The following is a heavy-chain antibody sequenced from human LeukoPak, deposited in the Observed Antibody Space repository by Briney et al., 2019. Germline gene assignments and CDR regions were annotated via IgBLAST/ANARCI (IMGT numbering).Heavy chain of an antibody. CDR2: SYYNVST. Sequence: SEALSLTCAVSGGSISSSSYYCGWVRQPPGNWLEWIGSSYYNVSTYYNPSFKTRFTISVDTSRNQFSLKLSSVTAADTAVYYCATRPGYYDSSGYVFNYWGQGTLVTVSS. V-gene: IGHV4-39*01. D-gene: IGHD3-22*01. J-gene: IGHJ4*02. CDR3: ATRPGYYDSSGYVFNY. CDR1: GGSISSSSYY.